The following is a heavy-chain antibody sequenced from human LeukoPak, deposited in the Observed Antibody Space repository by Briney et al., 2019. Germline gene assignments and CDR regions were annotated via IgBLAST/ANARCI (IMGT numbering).Heavy chain of an antibody. CDR1: GGSISNSSYY. CDR2: IYYSGST. D-gene: IGHD3-10*01. CDR3: ARHRVGGSGRKTNWFDP. V-gene: IGHV4-39*01. Sequence: SETLSLTCTVSGGSISNSSYYWGWIRQPPGKGLEWIGSIYYSGSTYYNPSLKSRVTISVDTSKNQFSLKLSSVTAADTAVYYCARHRVGGSGRKTNWFDPWGQGTLVTVSS. J-gene: IGHJ5*02.